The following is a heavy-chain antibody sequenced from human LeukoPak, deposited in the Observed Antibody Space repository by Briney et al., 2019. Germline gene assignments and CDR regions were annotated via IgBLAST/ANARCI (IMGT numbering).Heavy chain of an antibody. J-gene: IGHJ4*02. Sequence: GGTLRLSCAASGFTFSSYGMNWVRQAPGKGLEWVSGISGNGGSTYYADSVKGRFTISRDNAKNSLYLQMNSLRAEDTAVYYCARPVTGTYAPLDYWGQGTLVTVSS. CDR2: ISGNGGST. CDR3: ARPVTGTYAPLDY. D-gene: IGHD1-1*01. V-gene: IGHV3-23*01. CDR1: GFTFSSYG.